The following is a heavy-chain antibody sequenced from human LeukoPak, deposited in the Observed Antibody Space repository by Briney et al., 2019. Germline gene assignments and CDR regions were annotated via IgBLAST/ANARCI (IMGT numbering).Heavy chain of an antibody. Sequence: GASVKVSCKASGYTFTSYGISWVRQAPGQGLEWMGWISAYNGNTNYAQKLQGRVTMTTDTSTSTAYMELRSLRSDDTAVYYCARSGNSGYDDYYYGMDVWGQGTTVTVSS. D-gene: IGHD5-12*01. CDR1: GYTFTSYG. CDR2: ISAYNGNT. J-gene: IGHJ6*02. V-gene: IGHV1-18*01. CDR3: ARSGNSGYDDYYYGMDV.